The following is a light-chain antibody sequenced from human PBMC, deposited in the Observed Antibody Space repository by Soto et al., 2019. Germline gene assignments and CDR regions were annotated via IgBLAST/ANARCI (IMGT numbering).Light chain of an antibody. CDR3: KQYGNSPRT. CDR1: QSVSSIY. CDR2: GVS. J-gene: IGKJ1*01. V-gene: IGKV3-20*01. Sequence: IVLTLKPGTLRRAPGERRSRSCRASQSVSSIYFAWYQQKRGQAPRLLIYGVSSRATGIPDRFSGSGAGTDFTLAFRRLVPEDSAVYYCKQYGNSPRTFRQGTKVDVK.